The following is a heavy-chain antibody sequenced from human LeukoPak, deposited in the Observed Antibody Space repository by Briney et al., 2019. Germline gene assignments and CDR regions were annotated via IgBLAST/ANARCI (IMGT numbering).Heavy chain of an antibody. CDR2: IYPGDSET. D-gene: IGHD6-13*01. Sequence: GESLKISFKGSGXTFSRYCIGWVRQVPGKVLEWMGIIYPGDSETRNSPSFRGQVTMSVDKSISTAYLQWSNLKASDTAMYYCARGEGSSWYDPYDHWGQGTLVTVSS. CDR1: GXTFSRYC. V-gene: IGHV5-51*01. J-gene: IGHJ4*02. CDR3: ARGEGSSWYDPYDH.